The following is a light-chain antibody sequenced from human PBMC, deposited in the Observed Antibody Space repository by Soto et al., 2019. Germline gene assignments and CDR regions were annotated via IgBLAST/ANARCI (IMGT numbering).Light chain of an antibody. J-gene: IGKJ2*01. V-gene: IGKV3-15*01. CDR1: QGVGSN. Sequence: EIVMTQSPGTLSVSPGERATLSCRASQGVGSNLAWYQQRPGQAPRLLIYAASTRATDIPARFTGRGSGTEFTLTISSLQSENFAVYFCQQYNNWPLYTFSQGNKLEI. CDR3: QQYNNWPLYT. CDR2: AAS.